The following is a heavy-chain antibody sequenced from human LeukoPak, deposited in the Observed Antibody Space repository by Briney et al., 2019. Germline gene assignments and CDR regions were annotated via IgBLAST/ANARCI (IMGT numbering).Heavy chain of an antibody. D-gene: IGHD3-22*01. CDR1: GFTFSSYS. Sequence: NPGGSLRLSCAASGFTFSSYSMNWVRQAPGKGLEWVSSISSSSYIYYADSVKGRFTISRDNAKNSLYLQMNSLRAEDTAVYYCARGGYYDSSGYYYWGQGTLVTVSS. V-gene: IGHV3-21*01. J-gene: IGHJ4*02. CDR2: ISSSSYI. CDR3: ARGGYYDSSGYYY.